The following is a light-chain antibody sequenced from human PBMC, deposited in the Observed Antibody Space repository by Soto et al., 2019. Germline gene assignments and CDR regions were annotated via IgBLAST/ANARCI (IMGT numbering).Light chain of an antibody. J-gene: IGLJ3*02. CDR3: SSYSSSSTRV. CDR1: SSDVGGYNY. Sequence: QSALTQPASVSGSPGQSITISCTGTSSDVGGYNYVSWYQQHPGKVPKLMIYGVSNRPSGVSNRFSGSKSGNTASLTISGLRAEDEADYYCSSYSSSSTRVFGGGTKVTVL. CDR2: GVS. V-gene: IGLV2-14*01.